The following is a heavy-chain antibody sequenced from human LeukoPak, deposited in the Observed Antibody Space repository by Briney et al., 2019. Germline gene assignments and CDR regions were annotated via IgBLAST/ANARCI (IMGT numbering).Heavy chain of an antibody. CDR3: AREPSGSGGYDY. J-gene: IGHJ4*02. CDR2: IYYSGST. V-gene: IGHV4-61*01. D-gene: IGHD3-10*01. CDR1: GGSVSSGSNY. Sequence: SETLSLTCTVSGGSVSSGSNYWSWIRQPPGKRLEWIGYIYYSGSTNYNPSLNSRVTISLDTSKNQFSLNLSSVTATDTAVYYCAREPSGSGGYDYWGQGTLVTVSS.